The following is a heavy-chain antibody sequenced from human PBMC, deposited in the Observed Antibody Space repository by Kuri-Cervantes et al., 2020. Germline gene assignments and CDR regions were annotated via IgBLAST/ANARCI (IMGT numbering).Heavy chain of an antibody. CDR1: GGAISNYY. CDR3: ARVGSRRASHFDY. CDR2: IYTSGST. D-gene: IGHD2-15*01. V-gene: IGHV4-4*07. Sequence: SETLSLTCTVSGGAISNYYWTWIRIRQPAGKGLEWIGRIYTSGSTSYNPSLKSRITMSLDTSKNQFSLKLSSVTAADTAVYYCARVGSRRASHFDYWGQGTLVTVSS. J-gene: IGHJ4*02.